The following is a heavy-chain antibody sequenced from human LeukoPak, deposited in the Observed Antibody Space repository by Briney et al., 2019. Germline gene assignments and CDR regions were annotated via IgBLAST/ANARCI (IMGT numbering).Heavy chain of an antibody. CDR1: GGSISSNNYY. Sequence: PSETLSLTCTVSGGSISSNNYYWGWIRQPPGKGLEWIGSIYYSENTYYNPSLKSRLSISVDTSKNQFSLRLTSVTAADTAVYFCARAGQYYSDSSGYFPDYWGRGILVTVSS. J-gene: IGHJ4*02. V-gene: IGHV4-30-4*08. D-gene: IGHD3-22*01. CDR3: ARAGQYYSDSSGYFPDY. CDR2: IYYSENT.